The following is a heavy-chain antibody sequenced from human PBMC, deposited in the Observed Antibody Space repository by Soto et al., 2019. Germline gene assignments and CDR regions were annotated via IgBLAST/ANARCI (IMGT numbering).Heavy chain of an antibody. V-gene: IGHV1-69*12. J-gene: IGHJ6*02. CDR2: IIPIFGTA. D-gene: IGHD3-22*01. CDR3: ARDGYYDSSGYYLWYYYGMDV. Sequence: QVQLVQSGAEVKKPGSSVKVSCKASGGTFSSYAISWVRQAPGQGLEWMGGIIPIFGTANYAQKFQGRVTITADESTSPAYMELSSLRSEDTAVYYCARDGYYDSSGYYLWYYYGMDVWGQGTTVTVSS. CDR1: GGTFSSYA.